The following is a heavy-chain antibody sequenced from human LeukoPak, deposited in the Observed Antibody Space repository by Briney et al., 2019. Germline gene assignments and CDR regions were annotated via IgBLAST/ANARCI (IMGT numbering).Heavy chain of an antibody. CDR2: ISGSGGGS. CDR3: AKGGRWLQDSLDY. V-gene: IGHV3-23*01. CDR1: GFTFSSYA. J-gene: IGHJ4*02. Sequence: GGSLRLSCAASGFTFSSYAMTWVRQAPGKGLECVSAISGSGGGSHYADSVKGRFTISRDNSKNTLYLQMNSLRAEDTAVYYCAKGGRWLQDSLDYWGQGTLVTVSS. D-gene: IGHD5-24*01.